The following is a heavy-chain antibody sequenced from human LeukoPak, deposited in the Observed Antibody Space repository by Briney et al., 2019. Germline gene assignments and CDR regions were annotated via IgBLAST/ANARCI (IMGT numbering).Heavy chain of an antibody. Sequence: PSETLSLTCTVSGGSISSYYWSWIRQPPGKGLEWIGYIYYSGSTNYNPSLKSRVTISVDTSKNQFSLKLSSVTAADTAVYYRARDIGWYFDLWGRGTLVTVSS. V-gene: IGHV4-59*01. J-gene: IGHJ2*01. CDR2: IYYSGST. D-gene: IGHD1-26*01. CDR3: ARDIGWYFDL. CDR1: GGSISSYY.